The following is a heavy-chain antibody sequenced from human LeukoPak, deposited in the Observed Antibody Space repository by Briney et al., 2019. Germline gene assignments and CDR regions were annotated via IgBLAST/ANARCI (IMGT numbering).Heavy chain of an antibody. CDR1: GLTLSSYW. J-gene: IGHJ4*02. D-gene: IGHD3-22*01. CDR3: AKDGRRSDSSGYRFDY. V-gene: IGHV3-74*01. CDR2: INTDGSTT. Sequence: GGSLRLSCAASGLTLSSYWMYWVRQAPGKGLVWVSRINTDGSTTNYADSVKGRFTISRDNSKNTLYLQMNSLRAEDTAVYYCAKDGRRSDSSGYRFDYWGQGTLVTVSS.